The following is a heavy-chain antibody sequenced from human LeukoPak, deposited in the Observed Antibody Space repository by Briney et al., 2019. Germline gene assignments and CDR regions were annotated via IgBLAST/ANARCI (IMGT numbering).Heavy chain of an antibody. CDR3: QMNSLRAEDTAVYYCAKDSAGYSYGFDS. V-gene: IGHV3-30*02. D-gene: IGHD5-18*01. Sequence: PGGSLRLSCAASGFTFSHYGMHWVRQAPGKGLEWVAFIRYDGSNKYYADSVKGRFTISRDDSKNTLYLQMTSSRDNSKNTLYLQMNSLRAEDTAVYYCAKDSAGYSYGFDSWGQGTLVTVSS. CDR1: GFTFSHYG. J-gene: IGHJ4*02. CDR2: IRYDGSNK.